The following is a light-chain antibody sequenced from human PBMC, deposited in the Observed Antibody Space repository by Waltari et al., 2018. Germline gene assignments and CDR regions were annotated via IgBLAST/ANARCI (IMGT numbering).Light chain of an antibody. Sequence: DTQMTQSPSSLSASVGDRVTITCRASQSISSYLNGYQQKQGKAPKLLIYAASSLQSGVPSRFSGSGSGTDFTLTISSLQPEDFATYYCQQSYSTPWTFGQGTKVEIK. CDR1: QSISSY. J-gene: IGKJ1*01. V-gene: IGKV1-39*01. CDR3: QQSYSTPWT. CDR2: AAS.